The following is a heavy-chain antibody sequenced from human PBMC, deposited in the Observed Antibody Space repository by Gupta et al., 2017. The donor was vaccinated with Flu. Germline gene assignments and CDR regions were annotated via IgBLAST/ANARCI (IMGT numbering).Heavy chain of an antibody. CDR3: ARHPTGFPNWFDA. V-gene: IGHV4-39*01. CDR2: VFQSGTT. CDR1: GGSIISSSYN. J-gene: IGHJ5*02. Sequence: LQLQESGPGLVTPSETLSLTCSVSGGSIISSSYNWGWIRQPPGKGLEWIGGVFQSGTTYYNPSLQSRVIISVDTAKNQFSLKVTSVTAAETGIFYCARHPTGFPNWFDAWGQGTLVTVSA.